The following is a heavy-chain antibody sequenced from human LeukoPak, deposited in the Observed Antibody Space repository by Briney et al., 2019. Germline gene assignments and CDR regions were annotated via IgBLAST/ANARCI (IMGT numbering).Heavy chain of an antibody. CDR2: IYYSGST. D-gene: IGHD6-13*01. CDR3: ARDSRIAAAGTRSAFDI. V-gene: IGHV4-31*03. J-gene: IGHJ3*02. Sequence: SQTLSLTCTVSGGSISSGGYYWSWIRQHPGKGLEWIGYIYYSGSTYYNPSLKSRVTISVDTSKNQFSLKLSSVTAADTAVYYCARDSRIAAAGTRSAFDIWGQGTMVTVSS. CDR1: GGSISSGGYY.